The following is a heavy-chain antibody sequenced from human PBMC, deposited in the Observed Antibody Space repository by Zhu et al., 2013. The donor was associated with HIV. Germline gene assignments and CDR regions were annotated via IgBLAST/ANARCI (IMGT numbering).Heavy chain of an antibody. V-gene: IGHV1-2*02. J-gene: IGHJ4*02. D-gene: IGHD3-22*01. CDR1: GYTFTGYY. CDR3: ARDLAPPITMIVVVIPGY. Sequence: QVQLVQSGAEVKKPGASVKVSCKASGYTFTGYYMHWVRQAPGRGLEWMGWINPNSGGTNYAQKFQGRVTMTRDTSISTAYMELSRLRSDDTAVYYCARDLAPPITMIVVVIPGYWGQGTPGHRLL. CDR2: INPNSGGT.